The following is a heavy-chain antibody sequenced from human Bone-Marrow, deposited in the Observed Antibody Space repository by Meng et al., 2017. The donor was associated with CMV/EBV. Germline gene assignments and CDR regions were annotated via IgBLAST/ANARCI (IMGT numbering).Heavy chain of an antibody. V-gene: IGHV3-11*01. CDR2: ISSSGSTT. D-gene: IGHD3-3*01. CDR3: ARERNYDFWSGSSSIFDY. J-gene: IGHJ4*02. CDR1: GFTFSDYY. Sequence: GGSLRLSCAASGFTFSDYYMSWIRQAPGKGLEWVSYISSSGSTTYYADSVKGRFTISRDNAKNSLYLQMNSLRAEDTAVYYCARERNYDFWSGSSSIFDYWGQGPLVTVSS.